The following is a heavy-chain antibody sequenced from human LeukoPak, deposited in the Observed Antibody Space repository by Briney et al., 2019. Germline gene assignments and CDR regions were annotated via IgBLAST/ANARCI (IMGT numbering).Heavy chain of an antibody. J-gene: IGHJ4*02. CDR2: IYPGDSDT. CDR1: GXGFTSYW. V-gene: IGHV5-51*01. D-gene: IGHD6-13*01. CDR3: ARHVRYSSSWFFDY. Sequence: GESLKISCKGSGXGFTSYWSGWVRQMPGKGLEWMGIIYPGDSDTRYSPSFQGQVTISADKSISTAYLQWSSLKASDTAMYYCARHVRYSSSWFFDYWGQGTLVTVSS.